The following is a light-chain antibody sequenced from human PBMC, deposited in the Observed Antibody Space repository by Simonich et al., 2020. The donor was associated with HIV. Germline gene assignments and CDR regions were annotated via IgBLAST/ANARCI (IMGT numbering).Light chain of an antibody. CDR3: QQYNNWPPWT. J-gene: IGKJ1*01. CDR1: QSVSSC. V-gene: IGKV3-15*01. CDR2: GAS. Sequence: EIVMTQSPATLSVSPGERATLSCRASQSVSSCLAWYQQKPGQAPRLLIYGASTRATDIPARFSGSGSGTEFTLTISSLQSEDFAVYYCQQYNNWPPWTFGQGTKVEIK.